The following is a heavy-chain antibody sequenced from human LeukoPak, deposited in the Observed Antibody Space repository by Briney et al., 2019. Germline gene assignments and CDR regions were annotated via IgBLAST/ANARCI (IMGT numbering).Heavy chain of an antibody. CDR3: ARVTDP. CDR1: GGSISSYY. V-gene: IGHV3-48*02. CDR2: ISSSSSTI. Sequence: ETLSLTCTVSGGSISSYYWSWIRQPPGKGLEWVSYISSSSSTIYYADSVKGRFTISRDNAKNSLYLQMNSLRDEDTAVYYCARVTDPWGQGTLVTVSS. J-gene: IGHJ5*02.